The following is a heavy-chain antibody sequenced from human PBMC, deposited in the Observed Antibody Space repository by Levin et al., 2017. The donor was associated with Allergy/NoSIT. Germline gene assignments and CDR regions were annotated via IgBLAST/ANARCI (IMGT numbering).Heavy chain of an antibody. J-gene: IGHJ4*02. D-gene: IGHD1-26*01. CDR2: INHSGST. Sequence: PSQTLSLTCAVYGGSFSGYYWSWIRQPPGKGLEWIGEINHSGSTNYNPSLKSRVTISVDTSKNQFSLKLSSVTAADTAVYYCARDIGGVGYWGQGTLVTVSS. V-gene: IGHV4-34*01. CDR1: GGSFSGYY. CDR3: ARDIGGVGY.